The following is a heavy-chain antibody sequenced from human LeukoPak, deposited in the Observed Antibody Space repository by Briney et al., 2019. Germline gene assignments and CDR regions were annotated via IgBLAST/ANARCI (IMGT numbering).Heavy chain of an antibody. CDR1: GFTFSDYE. V-gene: IGHV3-48*03. J-gene: IGHJ3*02. Sequence: GGSLRLSCGGSGFTFSDYEMNWVRQTPGKGLEWVSDISSSGSLYYADSVTGRFTISRDNAKNSLYLHMNSLRAEDTAVDYCAINPDYGDYIDAFHIWGQGTMVTVSS. CDR2: ISSSGSL. CDR3: AINPDYGDYIDAFHI. D-gene: IGHD4-17*01.